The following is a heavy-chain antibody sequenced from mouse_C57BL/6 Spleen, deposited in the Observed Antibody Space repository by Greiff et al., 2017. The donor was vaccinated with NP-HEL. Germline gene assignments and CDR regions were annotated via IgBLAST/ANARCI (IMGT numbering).Heavy chain of an antibody. CDR2: INPNNGGT. Sequence: VQLQQSGPELVKPGASVKISCKASGYTFTDYYMNWVKQSHGKSLEWIGDINPNNGGTSYNQKFKGKATLTVDKSSSTAYMELRSLTSEDSAVYYCARLEESSYFDYWGQGTTLTVSS. D-gene: IGHD6-1*01. CDR1: GYTFTDYY. J-gene: IGHJ2*01. V-gene: IGHV1-26*01. CDR3: ARLEESSYFDY.